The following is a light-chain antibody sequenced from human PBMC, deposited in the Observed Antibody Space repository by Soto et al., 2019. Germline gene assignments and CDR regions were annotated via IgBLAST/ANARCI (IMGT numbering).Light chain of an antibody. Sequence: EIALTQSPRTLSFSQGERDTTACSASNSVSKYVAWYQQKSSQTHRLRVNLATSRARGIPDRVSGSVSRTDDTLTIGRLEPEDVALYYCQQYSSSLTVGLGTKVDIK. CDR3: QQYSSSLT. V-gene: IGKV3-20*01. J-gene: IGKJ1*01. CDR2: LAT. CDR1: NSVSKY.